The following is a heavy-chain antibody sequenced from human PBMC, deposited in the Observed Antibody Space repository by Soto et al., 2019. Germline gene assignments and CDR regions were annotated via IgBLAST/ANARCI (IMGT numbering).Heavy chain of an antibody. V-gene: IGHV3-48*03. Sequence: GGSLRLSCAASGFTFSSYEMNWVRQAPGKGLEWVSYISSSGSTIYYADSVKGRFTISRDNDTNSMYLQMNSLRAEDTAVYYCARVFRGYYSDSSGYLMWGQGTLVTVSS. CDR3: ARVFRGYYSDSSGYLM. J-gene: IGHJ4*02. CDR2: ISSSGSTI. CDR1: GFTFSSYE. D-gene: IGHD3-22*01.